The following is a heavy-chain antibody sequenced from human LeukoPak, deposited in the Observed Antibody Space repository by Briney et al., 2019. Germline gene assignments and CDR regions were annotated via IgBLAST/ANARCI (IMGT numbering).Heavy chain of an antibody. V-gene: IGHV4-59*08. Sequence: SETLSLTCTVSGGSISSYYWSWIRQPLGKGLEWIGYIYYSGSTNYNPSLESRVTISVDTSKNQFSLKLSSVTAADTAVYYCARGGIQLWTPGYWGQGTLVTVSS. CDR3: ARGGIQLWTPGY. CDR2: IYYSGST. D-gene: IGHD5-18*01. J-gene: IGHJ4*02. CDR1: GGSISSYY.